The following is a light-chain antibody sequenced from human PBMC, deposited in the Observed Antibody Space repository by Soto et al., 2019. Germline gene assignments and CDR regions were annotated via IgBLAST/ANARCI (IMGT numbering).Light chain of an antibody. CDR2: GAS. CDR1: QSVSSN. CDR3: QQYNNWPRT. Sequence: EIVMTQSPATLSVSPGERATLSCRASQSVSSNFAWYQQKPGQAPRLLIYGASTRATGIPTRFSGSGSGTEFTLTISSLQSVDFAVYYCQQYNNWPRTFGQGTKVEIK. V-gene: IGKV3-15*01. J-gene: IGKJ1*01.